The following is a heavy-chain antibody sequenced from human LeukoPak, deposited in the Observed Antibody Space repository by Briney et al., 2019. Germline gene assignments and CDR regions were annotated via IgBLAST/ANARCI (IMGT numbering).Heavy chain of an antibody. Sequence: GGSLRLSCAASGFTFSDYYMSWIRQAPGKGLEWVSCISSSGSTTYYADSVKGRFTISRDNSKNTLYLQMNSLRAEDTAVYYCAKVVSYYYDSSGYGWGQGTLVTVSS. D-gene: IGHD3-22*01. CDR2: ISSSGSTT. CDR1: GFTFSDYY. CDR3: AKVVSYYYDSSGYG. V-gene: IGHV3-11*01. J-gene: IGHJ4*02.